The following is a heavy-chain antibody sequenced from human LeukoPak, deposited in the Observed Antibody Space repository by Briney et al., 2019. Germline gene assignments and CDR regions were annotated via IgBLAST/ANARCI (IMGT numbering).Heavy chain of an antibody. CDR2: INPNSGDT. CDR3: ARVRRDMATMGGYFDH. J-gene: IGHJ4*02. CDR1: GYSFTGYY. Sequence: ASVKVSCKASGYSFTGYYMHWVRQAPGQGLEWMGWINPNSGDTNYAEKFRGRVTMTRETSIRTAYMEVSRLRSDDTAVYYCARVRRDMATMGGYFDHWGQGSLVTVSA. V-gene: IGHV1-2*02. D-gene: IGHD5-24*01.